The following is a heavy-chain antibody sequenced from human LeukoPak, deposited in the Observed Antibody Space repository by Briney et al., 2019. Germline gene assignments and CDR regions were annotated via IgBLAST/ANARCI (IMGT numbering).Heavy chain of an antibody. D-gene: IGHD3-10*01. CDR2: IYSGGST. Sequence: GGSLRLSCAASGFTVSSKYMSCVRQAPGKGLEWVSVIYSGGSTYYADSVKGRFTISRDNSKNTLYLQMNSLRAEDTAVYYCARANYYGSGSPGYFDYWGQGTLVTVSS. CDR3: ARANYYGSGSPGYFDY. J-gene: IGHJ4*02. CDR1: GFTVSSKY. V-gene: IGHV3-66*01.